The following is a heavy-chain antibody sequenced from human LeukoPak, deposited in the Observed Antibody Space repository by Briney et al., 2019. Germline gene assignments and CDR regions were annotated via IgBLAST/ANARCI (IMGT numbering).Heavy chain of an antibody. J-gene: IGHJ5*02. Sequence: SQTLSLTCALSGDSVSSNSVTWNWIRQSPSRGLEWLGRTYYWSTWYNDYAVSVRGRITVNPDTSKNQFSLHLNSVTPEDTAVYYCARRLTQYDCFDPWGQGILVTVSS. CDR2: TYYWSTWYN. V-gene: IGHV6-1*01. CDR1: GDSVSSNSVT. D-gene: IGHD2-2*01. CDR3: ARRLTQYDCFDP.